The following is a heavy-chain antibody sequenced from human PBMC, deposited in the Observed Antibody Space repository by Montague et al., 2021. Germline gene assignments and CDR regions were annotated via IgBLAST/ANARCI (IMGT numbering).Heavy chain of an antibody. Sequence: PALVKPTQTLTLTCTFSGFSIRTSRVGVGWIRQPPGKALEWLGLIYWDDEKRYSPSLKRRRTVTKDTSKNQVVLTMTNIAPVDTGTYYCAHRVVWAAGQNGFDPWGQGTLVTVSS. CDR1: GFSIRTSRVG. V-gene: IGHV2-5*02. J-gene: IGHJ5*02. CDR2: IYWDDEK. CDR3: AHRVVWAAGQNGFDP. D-gene: IGHD6-13*01.